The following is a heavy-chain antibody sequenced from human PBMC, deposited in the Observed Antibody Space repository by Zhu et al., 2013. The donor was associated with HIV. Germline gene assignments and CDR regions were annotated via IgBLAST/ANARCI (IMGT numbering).Heavy chain of an antibody. V-gene: IGHV1-2*02. J-gene: IGHJ3*01. CDR2: IDPNSGDT. D-gene: IGHD2-2*01. CDR3: ARDHCSRTTCYFGT. Sequence: QVQLVQSAAEVKPPGASVKVSCKASGYTFTGYKMYWVREAPGEGLEWVGWIDPNSGDTDYAQNFQGRVILTRDTSISTAYMQLSGLRYDDTAVYYCARDHCSRTTCYFGTWGQGTMVTVSS. CDR1: GYTFTGYK.